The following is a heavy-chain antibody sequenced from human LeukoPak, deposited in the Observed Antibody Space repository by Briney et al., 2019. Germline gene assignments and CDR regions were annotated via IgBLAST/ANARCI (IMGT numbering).Heavy chain of an antibody. CDR2: ISYDGSNK. CDR1: GFTFSSYG. Sequence: PGRSLRLSCAASGFTFSSYGMHRVRQAPGKGLEWVAVISYDGSNKYYADSVKGRFTISRDNSKNTLYLQMNSLRAEDTAVYYCAKDIEVVAARIYYYYGMDVWGQGTTVTVSS. V-gene: IGHV3-30*18. D-gene: IGHD2-15*01. J-gene: IGHJ6*02. CDR3: AKDIEVVAARIYYYYGMDV.